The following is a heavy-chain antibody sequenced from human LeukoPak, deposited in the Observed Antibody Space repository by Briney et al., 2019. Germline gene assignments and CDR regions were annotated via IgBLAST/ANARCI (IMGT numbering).Heavy chain of an antibody. CDR1: GGTFSSYG. Sequence: ASVKVSCKASGGTFSSYGISWVRQAPGQGLEWMGWISAYNGNTNYAQKLQGRVTMTTDTSTSTAYMELRSLRSDDTAVYYCAREGSKDYYDSSGYYWGSYYYYYGMDVWGQGTTVTVSS. V-gene: IGHV1-18*01. D-gene: IGHD3-22*01. CDR2: ISAYNGNT. CDR3: AREGSKDYYDSSGYYWGSYYYYYGMDV. J-gene: IGHJ6*02.